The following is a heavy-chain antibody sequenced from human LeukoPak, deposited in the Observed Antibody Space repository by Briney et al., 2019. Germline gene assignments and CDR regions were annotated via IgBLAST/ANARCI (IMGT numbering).Heavy chain of an antibody. D-gene: IGHD2-15*01. Sequence: SETLSLTCTVSGGSISTYYWSWIRQPPGKGLEWIGYVYYSGSTDYNPSLKSRVTISVDTSKNQFSLKLTSVTAADTAVYYCARGAGWWDYWGQGTLVTVSS. J-gene: IGHJ4*02. CDR1: GGSISTYY. CDR3: ARGAGWWDY. CDR2: VYYSGST. V-gene: IGHV4-59*01.